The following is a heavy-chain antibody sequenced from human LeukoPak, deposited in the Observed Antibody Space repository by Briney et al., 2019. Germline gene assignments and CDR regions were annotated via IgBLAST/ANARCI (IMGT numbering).Heavy chain of an antibody. V-gene: IGHV3-30*02. CDR2: IRYDGSEG. CDR1: GFTFSTYG. Sequence: AGGSLRLSCAASGFTFSTYGMHWVRQAPGKGLDWVAFIRYDGSEGHYADSVKDRFTVSRDNSKSRMYLQMNSLRAEDTAIYYCAKVGYGWYEVGYWGQGTLVTVSS. J-gene: IGHJ4*02. CDR3: AKVGYGWYEVGY. D-gene: IGHD6-19*01.